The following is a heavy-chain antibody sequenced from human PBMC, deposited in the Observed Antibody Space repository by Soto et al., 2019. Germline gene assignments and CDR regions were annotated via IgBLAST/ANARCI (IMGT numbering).Heavy chain of an antibody. CDR3: ARHFHVVDGPPPGNNWFDP. Sequence: SGPTLVNPTQTLTVTCTFSGFSLTATGVGVGWIRQPPGKALEWLALLYWDDDKRYTPSLRNRLTIAKDTPKNQVVLIMTNVDPADTGTYYCARHFHVVDGPPPGNNWFDPWGQGTLVTVSS. CDR2: LYWDDDK. V-gene: IGHV2-5*02. D-gene: IGHD3-3*02. J-gene: IGHJ5*02. CDR1: GFSLTATGVG.